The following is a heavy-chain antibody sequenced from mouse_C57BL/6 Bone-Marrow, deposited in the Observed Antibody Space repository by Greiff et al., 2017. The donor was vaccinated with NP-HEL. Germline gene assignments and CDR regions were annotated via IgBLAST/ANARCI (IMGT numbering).Heavy chain of an antibody. V-gene: IGHV7-3*01. Sequence: EVQLQESGGGLVQPGGSLSLSCAASGFTFTDYYMSWVRQPPGKALEWLGFIRNKANGYTTEYSASVKGRFTISRDNSQSILYLQMNALRAEDSATYYCARYYGSSDWYFDVWGTGTTVTVSS. CDR1: GFTFTDYY. CDR2: IRNKANGYTT. D-gene: IGHD1-1*01. J-gene: IGHJ1*03. CDR3: ARYYGSSDWYFDV.